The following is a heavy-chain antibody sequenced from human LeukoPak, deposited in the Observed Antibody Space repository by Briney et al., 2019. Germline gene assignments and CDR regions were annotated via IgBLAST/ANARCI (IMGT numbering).Heavy chain of an antibody. Sequence: QPGGSLRLSCAASGFTFSSYEMNWVRQAPGKGLEWVSYISGSSDIIHYTESVKGRFTISRDNAKNSVYLQMNSLRAEDTALYYCARDWSSGRHDEYFPHWGQGTLVTVSS. CDR1: GFTFSSYE. CDR2: ISGSSDII. D-gene: IGHD1-26*01. V-gene: IGHV3-48*03. CDR3: ARDWSSGRHDEYFPH. J-gene: IGHJ1*01.